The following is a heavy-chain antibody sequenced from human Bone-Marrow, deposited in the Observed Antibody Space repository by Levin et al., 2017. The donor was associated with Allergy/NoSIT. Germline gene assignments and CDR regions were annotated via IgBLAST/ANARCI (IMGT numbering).Heavy chain of an antibody. Sequence: GESLKISCETSGFRFKSFHMTWVRQVPGKGLEWVSSINDHGDRIYYADSVKGRFTLSRDDARSSLSLQMDSLRAEDTAVYYCARDGQNSFYVDYWGQGVLVTVS. CDR1: GFRFKSFH. D-gene: IGHD3/OR15-3a*01. CDR2: INDHGDRI. J-gene: IGHJ4*02. CDR3: ARDGQNSFYVDY. V-gene: IGHV3-21*01.